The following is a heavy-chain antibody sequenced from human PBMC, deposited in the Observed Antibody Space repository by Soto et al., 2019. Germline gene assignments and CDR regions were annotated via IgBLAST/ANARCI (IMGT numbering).Heavy chain of an antibody. CDR2: IYPGDSDT. CDR3: ARRSRDYYGSGSPIDY. J-gene: IGHJ4*02. Sequence: PGESLKISCKGSGYSFTSYWIGWVRQMPGKGLEWMGIIYPGDSDTRYSPSFQGQVTISADKSISTAYLQWSSLKASDTAMYYCARRSRDYYGSGSPIDYCGQRTLVTVSS. D-gene: IGHD3-10*01. V-gene: IGHV5-51*01. CDR1: GYSFTSYW.